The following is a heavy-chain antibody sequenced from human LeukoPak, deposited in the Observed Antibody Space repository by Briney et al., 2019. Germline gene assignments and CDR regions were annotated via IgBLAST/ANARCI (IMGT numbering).Heavy chain of an antibody. Sequence: SETLSLTCTVSGHSISSGYYWVWIRQPPGKGLEWIGSIYRSGSTNYNPSLKSRVTISVDTPKNQFSLKVSSVTAADTAVYYCARGDCSSTICYSPMDVWGEGTTVTVSS. V-gene: IGHV4-38-2*02. CDR3: ARGDCSSTICYSPMDV. J-gene: IGHJ6*03. D-gene: IGHD2-2*01. CDR2: IYRSGST. CDR1: GHSISSGYY.